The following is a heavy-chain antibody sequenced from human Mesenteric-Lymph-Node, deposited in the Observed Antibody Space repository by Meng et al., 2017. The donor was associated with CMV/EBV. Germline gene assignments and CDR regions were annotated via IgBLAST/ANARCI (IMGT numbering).Heavy chain of an antibody. CDR3: AKLYDSSGGWFDP. CDR1: GFTFSSYA. J-gene: IGHJ5*02. Sequence: GESLKISCAASGFTFSSYAMHWVRQAPGKGLEWVAVISYDGSNKYYADSVKGRFTISRDNSKNTLYLQMNSLRAEDTAVYYCAKLYDSSGGWFDPWGQGTLVTVSS. CDR2: ISYDGSNK. D-gene: IGHD3-22*01. V-gene: IGHV3-30-3*01.